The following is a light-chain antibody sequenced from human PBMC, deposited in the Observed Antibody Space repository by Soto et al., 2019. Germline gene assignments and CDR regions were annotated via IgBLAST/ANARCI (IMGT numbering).Light chain of an antibody. CDR3: CSWAGSSTFYF. V-gene: IGLV2-23*02. J-gene: IGLJ1*01. Sequence: QSVLTQPASVSGSPGQSITISCTGTTTDFGSYKLVSWYQQHPGKAPKLMIYEVSRRPSGVSNRFSGSKSGNTASLTISGFQAADEADYYCCSWAGSSTFYFFGSGTKVTVL. CDR1: TTDFGSYKL. CDR2: EVS.